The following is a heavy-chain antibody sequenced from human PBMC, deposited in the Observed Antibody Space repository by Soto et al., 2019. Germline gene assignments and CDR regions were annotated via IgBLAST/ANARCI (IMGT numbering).Heavy chain of an antibody. J-gene: IGHJ1*01. Sequence: PSETLSLTCTVSGGSISSGGYYWSWIRQHPGKGLEWIGYIYYSGSTYYNPSLKSRVTISVDTSKNQFSLKLSSVTAADTAMYYCARVGLRFGAEYFQHWGQGTLVTVSS. V-gene: IGHV4-31*03. D-gene: IGHD3-10*01. CDR3: ARVGLRFGAEYFQH. CDR2: IYYSGST. CDR1: GGSISSGGYY.